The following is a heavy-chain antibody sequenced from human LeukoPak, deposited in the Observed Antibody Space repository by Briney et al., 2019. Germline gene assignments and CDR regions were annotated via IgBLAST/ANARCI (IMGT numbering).Heavy chain of an antibody. Sequence: SETLSLTCTVSAGSITSNYWSWIRQPPGKGLEWIGYIYNTGSTNYNPSLESRVTISIDTSENQFSLKLSSVTPADTAVYYCARDRERYHHYWGQGTLVTVSS. CDR2: IYNTGST. J-gene: IGHJ4*02. D-gene: IGHD2-2*01. CDR1: AGSITSNY. CDR3: ARDRERYHHY. V-gene: IGHV4-59*01.